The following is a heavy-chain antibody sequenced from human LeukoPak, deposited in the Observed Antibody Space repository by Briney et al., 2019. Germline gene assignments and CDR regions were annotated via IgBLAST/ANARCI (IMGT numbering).Heavy chain of an antibody. CDR3: AKAQSSSWYRNWFDP. Sequence: GGSLRLSCAASGFTFDDYGMSWVRQAPGKGLEWVSAISGSGGSTYYADSVKGRFTISRDNSKNTLYLQMNSLRAEDTAVYYCAKAQSSSWYRNWFDPWGQGTLVTVSS. CDR1: GFTFDDYG. V-gene: IGHV3-23*01. J-gene: IGHJ5*02. D-gene: IGHD6-13*01. CDR2: ISGSGGST.